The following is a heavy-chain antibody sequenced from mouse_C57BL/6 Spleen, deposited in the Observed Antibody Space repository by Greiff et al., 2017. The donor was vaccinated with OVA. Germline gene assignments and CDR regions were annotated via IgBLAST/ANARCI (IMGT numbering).Heavy chain of an antibody. V-gene: IGHV5-17*01. CDR3: ARNDYDVCAY. Sequence: EVQRVESGGGLVKPGGSLKLSCAASGFTFSDYGMYWVRQAPEKGLEWVAYISSGSSSISYADTVKGRFTISRDNAKNTLFLQMTSLRSEDTAMYYCARNDYDVCAYWGQGTLVTVSA. CDR2: ISSGSSSI. D-gene: IGHD2-4*01. CDR1: GFTFSDYG. J-gene: IGHJ3*01.